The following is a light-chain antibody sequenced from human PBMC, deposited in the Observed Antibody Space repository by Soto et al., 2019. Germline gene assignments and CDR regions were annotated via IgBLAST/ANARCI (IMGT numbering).Light chain of an antibody. CDR3: QQRSNWALT. V-gene: IGKV3-11*01. CDR1: QGVSSY. CDR2: DAS. Sequence: EIVLTQSPATLSLFPGERATLSCRASQGVSSYLAWYQKKPGQAPRLLIYDASSRATGIPARFSGSGSGTDFTLSISSLEPEEFAVYYCQQRSNWALTFGGGTKVEI. J-gene: IGKJ4*01.